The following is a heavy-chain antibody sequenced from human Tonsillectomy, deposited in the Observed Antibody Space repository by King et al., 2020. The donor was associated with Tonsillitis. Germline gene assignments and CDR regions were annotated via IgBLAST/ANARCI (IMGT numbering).Heavy chain of an antibody. D-gene: IGHD3-22*01. CDR1: GFTFSSYG. J-gene: IGHJ4*02. Sequence: QLVQSGGGVVQPGRSLRLSCAASGFTFSSYGMHWVRQAPGKGLEWVAVISYDGSNKYYADSVKGRFTISRDNSKNTLYLQMNSLRAEDTAVYYCAKDQEGDMIVVVGVDYWGQGTLVTVSS. CDR3: AKDQEGDMIVVVGVDY. V-gene: IGHV3-30*18. CDR2: ISYDGSNK.